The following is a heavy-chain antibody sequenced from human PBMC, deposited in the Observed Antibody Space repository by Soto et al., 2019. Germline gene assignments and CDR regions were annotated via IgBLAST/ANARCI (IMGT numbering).Heavy chain of an antibody. CDR2: IYPGDSDT. Sequence: GESLKISCKGSGYSFTSYWIGWVRQMPGKGLEWMGIIYPGDSDTRYSPSFQGQVTISADKSISTAYLQWSSLKASDTAMYYCARTLVVPAAFYYYYGMDVWGQGTTVTVSS. CDR3: ARTLVVPAAFYYYYGMDV. CDR1: GYSFTSYW. D-gene: IGHD2-2*01. J-gene: IGHJ6*02. V-gene: IGHV5-51*01.